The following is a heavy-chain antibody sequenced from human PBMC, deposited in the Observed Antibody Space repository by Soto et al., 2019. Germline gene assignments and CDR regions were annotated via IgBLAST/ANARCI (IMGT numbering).Heavy chain of an antibody. D-gene: IGHD3-16*02. CDR3: ARDASPDGAVNDAFDI. Sequence: QVQLVQSGAEVKKPGASVKVSCKASGYTFTSYGISWVRQAPGQGLEWMGWISAYNGNTNYAQKLQGRVTMTTDTSTSTAYMELRTLRSDDTAVYYCARDASPDGAVNDAFDIWGQGTMVTVSS. CDR2: ISAYNGNT. V-gene: IGHV1-18*01. J-gene: IGHJ3*02. CDR1: GYTFTSYG.